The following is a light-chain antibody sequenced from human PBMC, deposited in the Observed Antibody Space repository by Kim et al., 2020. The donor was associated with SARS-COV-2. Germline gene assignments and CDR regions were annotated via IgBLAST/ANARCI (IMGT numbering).Light chain of an antibody. CDR3: QQSYSTPPYT. V-gene: IGKV1-39*01. J-gene: IGKJ2*01. CDR1: QSISSY. Sequence: GSVGDRVTITGRASQSISSYLNWYQQKPGKAPKLLIYAASSLQSGVPSRFSGSGSGTDFTLTISSLQPEDFATYYCQQSYSTPPYTFGQGTKLEI. CDR2: AAS.